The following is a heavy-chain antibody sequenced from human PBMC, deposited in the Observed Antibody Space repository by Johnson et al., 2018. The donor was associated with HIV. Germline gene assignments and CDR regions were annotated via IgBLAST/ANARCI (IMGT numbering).Heavy chain of an antibody. J-gene: IGHJ3*02. CDR3: AKSGSYYDSSAYHDAFDI. CDR1: GFTFSSYD. D-gene: IGHD3-22*01. Sequence: QVQLVESWGGVVQPGRSLRLSCAASGFTFSSYDMHWVRQATGKGLEWVSVIYSGGSTYYADSVKGRFTISRDNSKNTLYLQMNSLRPEDTAVYYCAKSGSYYDSSAYHDAFDIWGQGTMVTVSS. CDR2: IYSGGST. V-gene: IGHV3-NL1*01.